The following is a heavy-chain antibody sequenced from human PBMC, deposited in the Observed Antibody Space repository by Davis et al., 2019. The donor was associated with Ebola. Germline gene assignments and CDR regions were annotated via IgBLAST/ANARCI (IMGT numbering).Heavy chain of an antibody. Sequence: MPSETLSLTCTVSGGSISSSSYYWGWIRQPPGKGLEWIGSIYYSGSTYYNPSLKSRVTISVDTSKNQFSLKLSSVTAADTAVYYCALWREYQLLFGWFDPWGQGTLVTVSS. V-gene: IGHV4-39*07. CDR3: ALWREYQLLFGWFDP. D-gene: IGHD2-2*01. J-gene: IGHJ5*02. CDR1: GGSISSSSYY. CDR2: IYYSGST.